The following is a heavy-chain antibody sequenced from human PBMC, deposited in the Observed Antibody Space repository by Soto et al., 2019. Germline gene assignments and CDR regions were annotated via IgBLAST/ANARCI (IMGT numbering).Heavy chain of an antibody. Sequence: GGSLRLSCAASGFTFSSYSMNWVRQAPGKGLEWVSYISSSSSTIYYADSVKGRFTISRDNAKNSLYLQMNSLRDEDTAVYYCARDGYSSSWYDYYFDYWGQGTLVTVSS. CDR2: ISSSSSTI. J-gene: IGHJ4*02. D-gene: IGHD6-13*01. V-gene: IGHV3-48*02. CDR3: ARDGYSSSWYDYYFDY. CDR1: GFTFSSYS.